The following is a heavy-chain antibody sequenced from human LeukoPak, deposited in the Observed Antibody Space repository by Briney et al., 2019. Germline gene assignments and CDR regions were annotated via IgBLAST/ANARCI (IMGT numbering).Heavy chain of an antibody. J-gene: IGHJ6*03. CDR1: GGSISSYY. V-gene: IGHV4-4*09. CDR3: ARRNYYYYMDV. CDR2: IHTSGST. Sequence: PSETLSLTCTVSGGSISSYYWSWIRQPPGKGLEWIGYIHTSGSTNYNPSLKSRVTISVDTSKNQFSLKLSSVTAADTAVYYCARRNYYYYMDVWGKGTTVTVSS.